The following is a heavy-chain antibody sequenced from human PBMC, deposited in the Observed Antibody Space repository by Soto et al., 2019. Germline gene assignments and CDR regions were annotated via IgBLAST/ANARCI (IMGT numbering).Heavy chain of an antibody. Sequence: SVKVSCKASGGTFSSYAISWVRQAPGQGLEWMGGIIPIFGTANYAQKFQGRVTITADKSTSTAYMELSSLRSEDTAVYYCAREIVATMPYAYYYGMDVWGQGTKVTVSS. CDR1: GGTFSSYA. CDR3: AREIVATMPYAYYYGMDV. J-gene: IGHJ6*02. CDR2: IIPIFGTA. V-gene: IGHV1-69*06. D-gene: IGHD5-12*01.